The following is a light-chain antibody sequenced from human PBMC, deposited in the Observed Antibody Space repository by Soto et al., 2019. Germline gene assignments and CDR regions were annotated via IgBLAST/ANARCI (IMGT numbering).Light chain of an antibody. CDR1: QSVSSGY. CDR3: QQYGSSPPYT. CDR2: AAS. Sequence: EIVLTQSPGTLSLSPGERATLSCRASQSVSSGYLAWYQQRPGQAPRLLIYAASSRATAIPDRFRGSGSGTDFTLTISRLEPEDFAVYYCQQYGSSPPYTFGQGTKLEIK. V-gene: IGKV3-20*01. J-gene: IGKJ2*01.